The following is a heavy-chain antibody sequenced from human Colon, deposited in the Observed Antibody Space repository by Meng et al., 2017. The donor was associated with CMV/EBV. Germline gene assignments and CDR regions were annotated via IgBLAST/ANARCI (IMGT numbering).Heavy chain of an antibody. CDR3: ARDYWALDVSHFDT. V-gene: IGHV3-30*03. J-gene: IGHJ5*02. Sequence: GGSLRLSCTVSGYSISSGYYWGWIRQPPGKGLEWVAFVSSDGINMYYVDSVKGRFTISRDNSKSTLYLQMNSLRTEDTAVYYCARDYWALDVSHFDTWGQGVLVTVSS. D-gene: IGHD3-9*01. CDR2: VSSDGINM. CDR1: GYSISSGY.